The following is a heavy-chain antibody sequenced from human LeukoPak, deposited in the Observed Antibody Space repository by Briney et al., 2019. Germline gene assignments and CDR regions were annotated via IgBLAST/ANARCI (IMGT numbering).Heavy chain of an antibody. Sequence: PGGSLRLSCAATGFTVRSNSVSWVRQAPGKGLEWISLIYSGGDTYYADSVKGRFFVSRDTSKNTFFLQMNSLRGDDTAMYYCSRVVFRQLINWGPGTLVTVSS. CDR2: IYSGGDT. V-gene: IGHV3-66*01. CDR1: GFTVRSNS. CDR3: SRVVFRQLIN. D-gene: IGHD1-1*01. J-gene: IGHJ4*02.